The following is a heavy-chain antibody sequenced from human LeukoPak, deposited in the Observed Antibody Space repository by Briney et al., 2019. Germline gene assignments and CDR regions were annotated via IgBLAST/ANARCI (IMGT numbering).Heavy chain of an antibody. D-gene: IGHD2-2*02. V-gene: IGHV3-30*18. CDR2: ISYDGSNK. J-gene: IGHJ6*02. CDR3: AKDLGYCSSTSCYTGLNYGMDV. CDR1: GFTFSSYG. Sequence: PGRSLRLSCAASGFTFSSYGMHWVRQAPGKGLEWVAVISYDGSNKYYADSVKGRFTISRDNSKNTLYLQMNSLRAEDTAVYYCAKDLGYCSSTSCYTGLNYGMDVWGQGTTVTVSS.